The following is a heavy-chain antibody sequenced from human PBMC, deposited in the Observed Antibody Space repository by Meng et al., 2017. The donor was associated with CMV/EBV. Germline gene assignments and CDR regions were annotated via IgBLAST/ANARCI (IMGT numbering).Heavy chain of an antibody. Sequence: SETLSLTCTVSGGSISSYYWSWIRQPPGKGLEWIGYIYYSGSTNYNPSLKSRVTISVDTSKNQFSLKLSSVTAADTAVYYCARDLSSSWYGIDYWGQGTLVTVS. J-gene: IGHJ4*02. CDR2: IYYSGST. V-gene: IGHV4-59*01. CDR1: GGSISSYY. D-gene: IGHD6-13*01. CDR3: ARDLSSSWYGIDY.